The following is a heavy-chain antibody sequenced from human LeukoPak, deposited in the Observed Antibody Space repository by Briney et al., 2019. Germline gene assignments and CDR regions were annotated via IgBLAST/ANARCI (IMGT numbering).Heavy chain of an antibody. D-gene: IGHD4-17*01. CDR2: IIPIFGTA. Sequence: ASVKVSCKASGGTFSSYAISWVRQAPGQGLEWMGGIIPIFGTANYAQKFQGRVTITADESTSTAYMELSSLRSEDTAVYYCARVRQRDYGDYSNWFDPWGQGTLVTVSS. CDR3: ARVRQRDYGDYSNWFDP. J-gene: IGHJ5*02. CDR1: GGTFSSYA. V-gene: IGHV1-69*13.